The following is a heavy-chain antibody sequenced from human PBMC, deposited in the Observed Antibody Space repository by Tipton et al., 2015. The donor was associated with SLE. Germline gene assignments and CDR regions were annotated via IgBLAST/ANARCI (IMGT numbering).Heavy chain of an antibody. CDR2: IHYRGAL. CDR1: GGSLRSYF. D-gene: IGHD6-19*01. Sequence: TLSLTCTVSGGSLRSYFWSWDRQAPGKGLEWIASIHYRGALYYDPSLESRVTISVDLSNNHFSLRVTSVTAADMAKYYCARHADIAVMRYGMDVWGQGTTVIVSS. J-gene: IGHJ6*02. CDR3: ARHADIAVMRYGMDV. V-gene: IGHV4-59*08.